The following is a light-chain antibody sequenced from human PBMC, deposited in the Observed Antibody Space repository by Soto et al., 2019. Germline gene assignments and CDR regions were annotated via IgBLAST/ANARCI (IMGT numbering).Light chain of an antibody. V-gene: IGLV1-40*01. CDR1: SSNIGAGYD. CDR3: QSYDSSLSGVV. Sequence: QSVLTQPPSVSGAPGQRVTISCTGSSSNIGAGYDVHWYQQLPGTAPKLLIYGNSNRPSGVPDLFSGSKSGTSDSLAITGLQAEDEADYYCQSYDSSLSGVVFGGGTKLTVL. J-gene: IGLJ2*01. CDR2: GNS.